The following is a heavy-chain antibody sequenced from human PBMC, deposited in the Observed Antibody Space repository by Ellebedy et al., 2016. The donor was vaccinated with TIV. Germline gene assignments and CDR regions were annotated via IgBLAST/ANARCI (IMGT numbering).Heavy chain of an antibody. J-gene: IGHJ4*02. CDR1: GGSISSYY. D-gene: IGHD6-13*01. CDR3: ARGKAAGDLYYFDY. V-gene: IGHV4-59*01. CDR2: IYYSGST. Sequence: MPSETLSLTCTVSGGSISSYYWSWIRQPPGKGLEWIGYIYYSGSTNYNPSLKSRVTISVDTSKNQFSLKLSSVTAADTAVYYCARGKAAGDLYYFDYWGQGTLVTVSS.